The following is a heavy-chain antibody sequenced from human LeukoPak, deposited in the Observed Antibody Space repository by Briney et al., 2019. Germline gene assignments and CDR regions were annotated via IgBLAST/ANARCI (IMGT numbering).Heavy chain of an antibody. J-gene: IGHJ4*02. D-gene: IGHD6-6*01. CDR3: ASRVLPSSATFDY. V-gene: IGHV1-69*13. CDR2: IIPIFGTA. Sequence: SVKVSCKASGGTFSSYAISWVRQAPGQGLEWMGGIIPIFGTANYAQKFQGRVTITADESTSTACMELSSLRSEDTAVYYCASRVLPSSATFDYWGQGTLVTVSS. CDR1: GGTFSSYA.